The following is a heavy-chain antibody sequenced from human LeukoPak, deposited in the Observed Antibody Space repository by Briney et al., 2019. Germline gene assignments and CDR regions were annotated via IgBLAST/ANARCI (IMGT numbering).Heavy chain of an antibody. CDR3: TKGKDYGSGSSNDF. D-gene: IGHD3-10*01. J-gene: IGHJ4*02. CDR1: GFTFDDYA. Sequence: GGSLRLSCAASGFTFDDYAMHWVRQAPGKGLEWVSGISWNSGYIAYADSVKGRFTISRDNAKNSLYLQMNSLRTEDTAVYYCTKGKDYGSGSSNDFWGQGTLVTVSS. V-gene: IGHV3-9*01. CDR2: ISWNSGYI.